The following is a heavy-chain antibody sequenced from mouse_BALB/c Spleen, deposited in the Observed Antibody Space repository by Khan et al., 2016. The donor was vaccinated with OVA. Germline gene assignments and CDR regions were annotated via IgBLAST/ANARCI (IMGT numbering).Heavy chain of an antibody. CDR1: GYTFTSNT. J-gene: IGHJ4*01. Sequence: QVQLKESGAELARPGASVRMSCKASGYTFTSNTMHWVKQSPGQGLEWIGYINPRSGYTNYNQNFKDKATLTADRSSSTAYMQLSSLTSEESAVYYGARRTTGYTMDSWGQGTSVTVSS. CDR2: INPRSGYT. D-gene: IGHD2-14*01. CDR3: ARRTTGYTMDS. V-gene: IGHV1-4*01.